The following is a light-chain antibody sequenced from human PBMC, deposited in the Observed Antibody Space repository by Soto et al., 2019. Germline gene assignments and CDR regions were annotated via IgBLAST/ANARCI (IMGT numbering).Light chain of an antibody. J-gene: IGLJ1*01. Sequence: QSALTQPASVSGSPGQSITISCTGTSSDIGSYDLVSWYQQHPGTAPKLIIYEVTKRPSGVSTRFSGSKSGNTAPLTISGLQAVDEADYYCCSFADFTYVFGTGTKVTVL. CDR3: CSFADFTYV. V-gene: IGLV2-23*02. CDR2: EVT. CDR1: SSDIGSYDL.